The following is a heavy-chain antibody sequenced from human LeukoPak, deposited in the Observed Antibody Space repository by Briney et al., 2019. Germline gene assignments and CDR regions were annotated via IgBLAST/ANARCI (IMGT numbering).Heavy chain of an antibody. V-gene: IGHV3-21*01. Sequence: GGSLRLSCAASGFTFSSYTMNWVRQAPGKGLEWVSSISTSSSYIYYADSVKGRFTISRDNSKNTLYLQMNGLRPEDTAVYYCARDPLDISRWANALDIWGQGTMVTVSS. CDR3: ARDPLDISRWANALDI. D-gene: IGHD2-2*03. CDR1: GFTFSSYT. J-gene: IGHJ3*02. CDR2: ISTSSSYI.